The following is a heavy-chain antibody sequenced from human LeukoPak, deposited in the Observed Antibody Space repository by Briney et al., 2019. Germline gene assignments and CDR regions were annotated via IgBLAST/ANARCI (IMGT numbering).Heavy chain of an antibody. Sequence: GGSLRLSCAASGFTFSSYWMHWVRQAPGKGLEWVSGISSSGESTYYVDSVKGRFTISRDNSKNTLYLRMSSLRAEDTALYYCAKHRRDPLSYSLFDYWGQGSLVTVSS. CDR3: AKHRRDPLSYSLFDY. V-gene: IGHV3-23*01. J-gene: IGHJ4*02. D-gene: IGHD2-21*01. CDR2: ISSSGEST. CDR1: GFTFSSYW.